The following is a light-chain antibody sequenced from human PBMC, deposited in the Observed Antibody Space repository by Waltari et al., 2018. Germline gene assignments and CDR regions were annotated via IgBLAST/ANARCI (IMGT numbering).Light chain of an antibody. CDR3: QSYDSSLSGSV. V-gene: IGLV1-40*01. CDR1: SPYIGAGYD. CDR2: DKN. J-gene: IGLJ2*01. Sequence: QSVLTQPPSVSGAPGQRLTISCTGSSPYIGAGYDVHWYQQLPGTAPKLLIYDKNNRPSGVPDRFSGSKSGTSASLAITGLQAEDEADYYCQSYDSSLSGSVCGGGTKLTVL.